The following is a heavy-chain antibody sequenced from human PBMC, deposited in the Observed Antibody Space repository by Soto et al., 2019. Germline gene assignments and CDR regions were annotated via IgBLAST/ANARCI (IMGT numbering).Heavy chain of an antibody. V-gene: IGHV4-34*01. CDR3: ARWETTWYAFDI. CDR2: INHSGST. CDR1: GGCFSGYY. D-gene: IGHD1-26*01. J-gene: IGHJ3*02. Sequence: SETLSLTCAVYGGCFSGYYWSWIRQPPGKGLEWIGEINHSGSTNYNPSLKSRVTISVDTSKNQFSLKLSSVTAADTAVYYCARWETTWYAFDIWGQGTMVTVSS.